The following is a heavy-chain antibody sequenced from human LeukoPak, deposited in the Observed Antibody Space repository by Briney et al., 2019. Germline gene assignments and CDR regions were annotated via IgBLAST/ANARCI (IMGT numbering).Heavy chain of an antibody. CDR1: GFTFSSYG. D-gene: IGHD6-25*01. Sequence: GSLRLSCAASGFTFSSYGMQWVRQAPGKGLEWVAVIWYDGSNKYYADSVKGRFTISRDNSKNTLYLQMNSLRAEDTAVYYCARDHLAAAPYGMDVWGQGTTVTVSS. J-gene: IGHJ6*02. CDR3: ARDHLAAAPYGMDV. V-gene: IGHV3-33*01. CDR2: IWYDGSNK.